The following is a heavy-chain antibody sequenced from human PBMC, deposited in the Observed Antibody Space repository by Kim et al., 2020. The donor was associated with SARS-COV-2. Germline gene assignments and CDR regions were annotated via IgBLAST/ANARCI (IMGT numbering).Heavy chain of an antibody. D-gene: IGHD2-15*01. CDR1: GFTFSSYA. J-gene: IGHJ4*02. CDR2: TVGGGGTST. CDR3: AKAPKMYCSAGFCYPFDH. V-gene: IGHV3-23*01. Sequence: GGSLRLSCAASGFTFSSYAMSWVRQAPGKGLEWVSATVGGGGTSTYYADSVKGRFTVSRDNSKNTLYLQMNSLRAEDTALYYCAKAPKMYCSAGFCYPFDHWGQGTLVTVSS.